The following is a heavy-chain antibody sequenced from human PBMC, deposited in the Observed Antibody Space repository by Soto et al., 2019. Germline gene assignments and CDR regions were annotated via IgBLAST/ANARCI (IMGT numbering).Heavy chain of an antibody. J-gene: IGHJ6*02. D-gene: IGHD4-17*01. Sequence: SETLSLTCAVSGYSISSGYYWGWIRQPPGKGLEWIGNIYHSGSSYYNPSLKSRVTISVDTSKNQFSLKLSSVTAADTAVYYCARAFHGDYAAYYYGMDVWGQGTTVTVSS. CDR3: ARAFHGDYAAYYYGMDV. V-gene: IGHV4-38-2*01. CDR1: GYSISSGYY. CDR2: IYHSGSS.